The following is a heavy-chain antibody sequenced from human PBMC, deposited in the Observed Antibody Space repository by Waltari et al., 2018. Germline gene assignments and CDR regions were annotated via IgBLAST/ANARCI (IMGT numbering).Heavy chain of an antibody. J-gene: IGHJ4*02. D-gene: IGHD3-10*01. CDR2: IYSDDYT. V-gene: IGHV2-5*02. Sequence: QITLRESGPTLVKPTQPLPLPCTLSGFSITGRGGGVGWIRKPPEKALEWLAVIYSDDYTRYSASLRDRLTITKDTSNNLVVLTMTNVDPVDTGTYYCSYIRGIYELPFWGPGILVTVSS. CDR1: GFSITGRGGG. CDR3: SYIRGIYELPF.